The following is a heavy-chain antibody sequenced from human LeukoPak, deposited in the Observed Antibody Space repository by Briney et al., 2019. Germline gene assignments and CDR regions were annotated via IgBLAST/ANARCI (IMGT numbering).Heavy chain of an antibody. D-gene: IGHD3-10*01. CDR2: ISGSGGST. CDR1: GFTFSSYA. Sequence: GSLRLSCAASGFTFSSYAMSWVRQAPGKGLEWVSAISGSGGSTYYADSVKGRFTISRDNSKNSLYLQMNSLRDEDTAVYYCARDRGFGELFFLYWGQGTLVTVSS. CDR3: ARDRGFGELFFLY. J-gene: IGHJ4*02. V-gene: IGHV3-23*01.